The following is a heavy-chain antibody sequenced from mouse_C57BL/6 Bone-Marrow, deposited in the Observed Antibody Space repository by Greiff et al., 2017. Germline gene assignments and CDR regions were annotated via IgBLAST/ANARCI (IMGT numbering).Heavy chain of an antibody. D-gene: IGHD1-1*01. Sequence: QVQLQQPGAELVRPGSSVKLSCKASGYTFTSYWMHWVKQRPIQGLEWIGNIDPSDIETHFNQKFKDKATLTVDKSSSTAYMQLSSLTSEDSAVYDCARRDYGSSYGYFDVWGTGTTVTVSS. J-gene: IGHJ1*03. V-gene: IGHV1-52*01. CDR3: ARRDYGSSYGYFDV. CDR1: GYTFTSYW. CDR2: IDPSDIET.